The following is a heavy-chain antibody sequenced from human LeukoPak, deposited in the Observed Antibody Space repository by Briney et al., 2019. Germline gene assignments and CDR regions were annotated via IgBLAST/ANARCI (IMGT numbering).Heavy chain of an antibody. Sequence: GGSLRLSCAASGFTFSSYAMSWVRQPPGKGLDWVSAISDSGGSTYYADSVKGRLTTSRDNSKNTLYLQMNSLRAEDRAVYYCAKGGVGATHYFDYWGQGTLVTVSS. V-gene: IGHV3-23*01. J-gene: IGHJ4*02. CDR1: GFTFSSYA. CDR2: ISDSGGST. D-gene: IGHD1-26*01. CDR3: AKGGVGATHYFDY.